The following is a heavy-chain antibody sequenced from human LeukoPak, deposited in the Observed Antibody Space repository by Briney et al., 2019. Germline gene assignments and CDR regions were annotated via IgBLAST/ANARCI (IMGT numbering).Heavy chain of an antibody. V-gene: IGHV1-46*01. J-gene: IGHJ4*02. Sequence: ASVKVSCKASGYTFTSYYMHWVRQAPGQGLEWMGIINPSGGSTSYAQKFQGRVTMTRDMSTSTVYMELSSLRSEDTAVYYCARDDSSGYYYYWGQGTLVTVSS. CDR1: GYTFTSYY. CDR2: INPSGGST. D-gene: IGHD3-22*01. CDR3: ARDDSSGYYYY.